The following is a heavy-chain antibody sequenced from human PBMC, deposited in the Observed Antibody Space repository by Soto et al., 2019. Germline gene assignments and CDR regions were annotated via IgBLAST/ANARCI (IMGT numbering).Heavy chain of an antibody. CDR1: GATYSDYA. D-gene: IGHD3-16*01. CDR2: IIPKFGAS. CDR3: ARRMTTFVDF. J-gene: IGHJ4*02. V-gene: IGHV1-69*01. Sequence: QVQLVESGAEVKKPGSSVRVSCKASGATYSDYAFAWVRQAPGQGLEWMGGIIPKFGASKYAQKFHGRVTITADESTSTADLEPSSLRYEDTAFYYCARRMTTFVDFWGQGTLVTVSS.